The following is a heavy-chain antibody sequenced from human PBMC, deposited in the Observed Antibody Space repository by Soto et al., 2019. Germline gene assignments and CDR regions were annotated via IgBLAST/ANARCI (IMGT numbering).Heavy chain of an antibody. CDR2: IWYDASNK. CDR3: ATLASINGFDI. Sequence: QVQLVESGGGVVQPGRSLRLSCAASGFTFSSYGMHWVRQAPGKGLEWVAVIWYDASNKYYADSVKGRFTISRDNSKNTLYLQMNSLRGDDTAVYYCATLASINGFDIWGQGTMVTVSS. CDR1: GFTFSSYG. J-gene: IGHJ3*02. V-gene: IGHV3-33*01. D-gene: IGHD3-9*01.